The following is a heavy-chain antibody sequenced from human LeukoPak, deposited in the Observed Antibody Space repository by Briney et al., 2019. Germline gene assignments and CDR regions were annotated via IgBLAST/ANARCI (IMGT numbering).Heavy chain of an antibody. J-gene: IGHJ4*02. D-gene: IGHD6-13*01. Sequence: QPGGSLRLSCAASGFTFSSYGMHWVRQAPGKGLEWVGFIRSKAYGGTTEYVASVKGRFIISRDDSKSIAYLQMNSLKTEDTAVYYCTSPRYSSTWYFDSWGQGTLVTVSS. V-gene: IGHV3-49*04. CDR1: GFTFSSYG. CDR2: IRSKAYGGTT. CDR3: TSPRYSSTWYFDS.